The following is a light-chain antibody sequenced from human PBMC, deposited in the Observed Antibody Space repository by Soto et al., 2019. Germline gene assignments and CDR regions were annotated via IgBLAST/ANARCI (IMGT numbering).Light chain of an antibody. Sequence: DIQMTQSLSSLSASVGDRVTITCRASQGISNHLAWYQQKPGKVPKLLIYVASTLQSGVPSRFSGSGSGTDFTLTINSLQPEDVATYYCQNCNSAPSLTFGGGTKVEIK. V-gene: IGKV1-27*01. CDR2: VAS. CDR3: QNCNSAPSLT. J-gene: IGKJ4*01. CDR1: QGISNH.